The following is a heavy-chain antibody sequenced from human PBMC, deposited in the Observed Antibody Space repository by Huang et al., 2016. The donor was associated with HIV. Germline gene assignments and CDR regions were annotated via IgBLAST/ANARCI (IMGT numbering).Heavy chain of an antibody. CDR1: GGSITSSNHY. J-gene: IGHJ3*02. D-gene: IGHD2-2*01. CDR2: FYYSGEA. CDR3: ASGEYGKNAYDI. V-gene: IGHV4-39*01. Sequence: QLHLQQSGPGLVRPSETLSLICTVSGGSITSSNHYWGWIRQTPGKGREWIGNFYYSGEAYYTPSLKNRVSISIDTSKSQFSLRLSAVIATDTAVYYCASGEYGKNAYDIWGQGTVVTVSA.